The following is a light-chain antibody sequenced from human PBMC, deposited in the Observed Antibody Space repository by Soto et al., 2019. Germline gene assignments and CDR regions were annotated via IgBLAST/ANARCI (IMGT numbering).Light chain of an antibody. J-gene: IGLJ2*01. CDR3: QSYDNRLTGSVV. CDR2: ANN. Sequence: QSVLTQPPSVSGAPGQRVTLSCTGSSSNLGAHFDVHWYQQLPGRAPKLLIYANNKRPSGVPDRFSGSKSDTSASLVITGLQADDEADYYCQSYDNRLTGSVVFGGGTQLTVL. V-gene: IGLV1-40*01. CDR1: SSNLGAHFD.